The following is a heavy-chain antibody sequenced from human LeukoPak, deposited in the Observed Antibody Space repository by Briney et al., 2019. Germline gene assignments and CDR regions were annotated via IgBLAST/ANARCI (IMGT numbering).Heavy chain of an antibody. V-gene: IGHV4-4*07. J-gene: IGHJ4*02. CDR2: IYTSGST. CDR1: GGSISSYY. CDR3: ARENSGSCREFDY. D-gene: IGHD1-26*01. Sequence: PSETLSLTCTVSGGSISSYYWSWIRQPAGKGLEWIGRIYTSGSTNYNASLKSRVSMSVDTSKNQFSLKLSSVTAADTAVFHCARENSGSCREFDYWGQGALVTVSS.